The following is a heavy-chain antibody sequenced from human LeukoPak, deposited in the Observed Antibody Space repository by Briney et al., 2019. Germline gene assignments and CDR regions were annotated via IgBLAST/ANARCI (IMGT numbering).Heavy chain of an antibody. D-gene: IGHD3/OR15-3a*01. V-gene: IGHV4-4*07. CDR2: IYPSGNT. J-gene: IGHJ3*02. CDR1: GGSIRSYY. Sequence: PSETLSLTCTVSGGSIRSYYWTWIRQPAGKGLEWIGRIYPSGNTNYNPSLQSRVTISLDKSKNQFSLHLTSVTAADTALYYCARDELISANAIDIWGPGTMVIVSS. CDR3: ARDELISANAIDI.